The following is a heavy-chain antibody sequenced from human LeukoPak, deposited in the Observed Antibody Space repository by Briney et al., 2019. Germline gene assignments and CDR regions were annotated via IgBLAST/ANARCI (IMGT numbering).Heavy chain of an antibody. D-gene: IGHD3-10*01. Sequence: ASVKVSCKASGGTFISYAISWVRQAPGKGLEWMGGFDPEDGETIYAQKFQGRVTMTEDTATDTAYMELSSLRSEDTAVYYCATLRGGSGSYLRDYWGQGTLVTVSS. CDR3: ATLRGGSGSYLRDY. V-gene: IGHV1-24*01. J-gene: IGHJ4*02. CDR1: GGTFISYA. CDR2: FDPEDGET.